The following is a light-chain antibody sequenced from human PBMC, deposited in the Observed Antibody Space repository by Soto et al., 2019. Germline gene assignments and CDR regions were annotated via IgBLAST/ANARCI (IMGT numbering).Light chain of an antibody. V-gene: IGKV3-15*01. J-gene: IGKJ2*01. CDR3: QQYNHWPPYT. CDR1: QSVSSN. Sequence: EIVMTQSPATLSVSPGERATLSCRASQSVSSNLAWYQQKPGQAPRLLIYGASTRATGIPARFSGSGSGTEFTLTIRSLQSEDFAFYYCQQYNHWPPYTFGQGTKLEIK. CDR2: GAS.